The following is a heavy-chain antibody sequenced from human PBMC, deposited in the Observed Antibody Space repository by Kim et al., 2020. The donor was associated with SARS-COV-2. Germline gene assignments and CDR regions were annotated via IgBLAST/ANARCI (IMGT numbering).Heavy chain of an antibody. CDR1: GGSISSSNW. CDR2: IYHSGST. J-gene: IGHJ6*02. CDR3: ARSKELVVTVEYYYYYGMDV. Sequence: SETLSLTCAVSGGSISSSNWWSWVRQPPGKGLEWIGEIYHSGSTNYNPSLKSRVTISVDKSKNQFSLKLSSVTAADTAVYYCARSKELVVTVEYYYYYGMDVWGQGTTVTVSS. V-gene: IGHV4-4*02. D-gene: IGHD3-22*01.